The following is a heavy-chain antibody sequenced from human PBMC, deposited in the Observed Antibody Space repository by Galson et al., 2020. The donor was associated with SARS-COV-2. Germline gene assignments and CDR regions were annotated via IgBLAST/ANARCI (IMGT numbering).Heavy chain of an antibody. J-gene: IGHJ4*02. CDR3: ARDRHYGDYWGGGEVLDS. Sequence: GESLKISCAASGFTFSSYGMHWVRQAPGKGLEGVAVISYDGSNKYYADSVKGRFTISRDNSKNTLYLQMNTLRAEDTAMYYCARDRHYGDYWGGGEVLDSWGQGTLVTVSS. V-gene: IGHV3-30*03. D-gene: IGHD4-17*01. CDR1: GFTFSSYG. CDR2: ISYDGSNK.